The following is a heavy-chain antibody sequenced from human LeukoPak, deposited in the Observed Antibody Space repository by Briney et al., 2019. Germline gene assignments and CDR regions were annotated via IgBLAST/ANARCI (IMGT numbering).Heavy chain of an antibody. CDR1: GASIISSNYY. CDR3: AGHTLTSYNFDN. CDR2: IYTSGST. D-gene: IGHD3-9*01. Sequence: SETLSLTCTVSGASIISSNYYWTWIRQPAGKGLEWIGRIYTSGSTDYNPSLNSRVTISVATSTKFSLKLTSVTAADTAVYFCAGHTLTSYNFDNWGQGILVTVSS. J-gene: IGHJ4*02. V-gene: IGHV4-61*02.